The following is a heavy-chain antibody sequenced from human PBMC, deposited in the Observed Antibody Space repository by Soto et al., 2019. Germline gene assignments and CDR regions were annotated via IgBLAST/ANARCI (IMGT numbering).Heavy chain of an antibody. J-gene: IGHJ4*02. CDR3: ASLAQYCSSTSCYNY. D-gene: IGHD2-2*02. CDR1: GYTFSSYY. Sequence: GASVKVSCKSSGYTFSSYYMHWVRQAPGQGLEWMGRINPSVGSTNYAQKFQGRVTITADKSTSTAYMELSSLRSEDTAVYYCASLAQYCSSTSCYNYWGQGTLVTVSS. V-gene: IGHV1-46*01. CDR2: INPSVGST.